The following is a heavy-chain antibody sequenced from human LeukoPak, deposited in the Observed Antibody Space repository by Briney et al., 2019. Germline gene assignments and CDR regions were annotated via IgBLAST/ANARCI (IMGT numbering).Heavy chain of an antibody. D-gene: IGHD6-19*01. J-gene: IGHJ4*02. CDR3: VKDLSGWYSFDY. V-gene: IGHV3-64D*09. Sequence: GGSLRLSCSASGFTFSSCAMHWVRQAPGMGLEYVSGINDHGVTTHYGDSVRGRVTISRDDSKNTVHLQMSSLRAEDTAVYYCVKDLSGWYSFDYWGQGTLVTVSS. CDR2: INDHGVTT. CDR1: GFTFSSCA.